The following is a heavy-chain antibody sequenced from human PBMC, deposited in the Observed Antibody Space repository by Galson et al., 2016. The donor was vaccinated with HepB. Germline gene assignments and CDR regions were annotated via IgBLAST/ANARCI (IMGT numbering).Heavy chain of an antibody. V-gene: IGHV3-33*01. Sequence: SLRLSCAASGFTFSHYGMHWVRHAPGKGLQWVAVIWYDGTEKYYADSMKGRFTISRDNSKNTVSLQMNNLRAEDTAVYYCASVAPYGSGIGHWGQGTLVTVSS. CDR2: IWYDGTEK. J-gene: IGHJ4*02. CDR1: GFTFSHYG. CDR3: ASVAPYGSGIGH. D-gene: IGHD3-10*01.